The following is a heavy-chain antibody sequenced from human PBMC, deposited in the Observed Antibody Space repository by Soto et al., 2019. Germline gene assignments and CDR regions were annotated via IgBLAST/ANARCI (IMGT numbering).Heavy chain of an antibody. D-gene: IGHD6-19*01. Sequence: QVQLVQSGAEEKKPGASVKVSCKASGYTFTSYAMHWVRQAPGQRLEWMGWINAGNGNTKYSQKFQGRVTITRDTSASTAYMELSSLRSEDTAVYYWARAGGWYVPDYWGQGTLVTVSS. J-gene: IGHJ4*02. CDR2: INAGNGNT. CDR1: GYTFTSYA. V-gene: IGHV1-3*05. CDR3: ARAGGWYVPDY.